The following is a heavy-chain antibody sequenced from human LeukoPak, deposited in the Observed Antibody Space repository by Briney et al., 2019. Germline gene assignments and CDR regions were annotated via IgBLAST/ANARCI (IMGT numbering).Heavy chain of an antibody. CDR2: IHPSGGNT. V-gene: IGHV1-46*01. CDR3: ARDCSSTRCQGPVFDN. CDR1: GYTFTSNY. J-gene: IGHJ4*02. D-gene: IGHD2-2*01. Sequence: GASVKVSGKASGYTFTSNYMHWVRQAPGQGLGWMGIIHPSGGNTNYAQKFQGRVAMTRDTSTSTVYMELSSLRSEDTAIYYCARDCSSTRCQGPVFDNWGQGTLVTVSS.